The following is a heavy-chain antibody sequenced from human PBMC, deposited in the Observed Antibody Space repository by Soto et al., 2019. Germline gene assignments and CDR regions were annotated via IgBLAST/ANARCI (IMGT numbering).Heavy chain of an antibody. CDR3: ARGPDL. J-gene: IGHJ2*01. CDR2: VTANNVDT. CDR1: GYNFFDYT. Sequence: QAQLVQSAAEVKKPGASVRLPCRASGYNFFDYTITWVRQTPEKRLEWVGWVTANNVDTRYAEKFQGRVTVTSDTRTSTSYLELRSLKSDDSAIYYCARGPDLWGRGTLVTVSS. V-gene: IGHV1-18*04.